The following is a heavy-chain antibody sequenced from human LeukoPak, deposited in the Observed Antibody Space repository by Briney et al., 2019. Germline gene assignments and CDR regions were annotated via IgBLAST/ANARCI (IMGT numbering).Heavy chain of an antibody. CDR1: GFTFTTYG. CDR3: AKALLFVTVDQPFDY. CDR2: ISYDGSNK. V-gene: IGHV3-30*18. D-gene: IGHD2-2*01. J-gene: IGHJ4*02. Sequence: PGGSLRLSCAASGFTFTTYGMHWVRQAPGKGLEWVAVISYDGSNKYYADSVKGRFTISRDNSKNTLYLQMNSLRAEDTAVYYCAKALLFVTVDQPFDYWGQGTLVTVSS.